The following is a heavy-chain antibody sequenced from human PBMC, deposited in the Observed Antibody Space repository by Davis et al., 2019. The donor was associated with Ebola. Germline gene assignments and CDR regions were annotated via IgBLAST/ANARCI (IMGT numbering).Heavy chain of an antibody. D-gene: IGHD6-19*01. CDR1: GYTFTSYG. J-gene: IGHJ5*02. CDR3: ARDSSGWYNTNWFDP. V-gene: IGHV1-69*13. CDR2: IIPIFGTA. Sequence: AASVKVSCKASGYTFTSYGISWVRQAPGQGLEWMGGIIPIFGTANYAQKFQGRVTITADESTSTAYMELSSLRSEDTAVYYCARDSSGWYNTNWFDPWGQGTLVTVSS.